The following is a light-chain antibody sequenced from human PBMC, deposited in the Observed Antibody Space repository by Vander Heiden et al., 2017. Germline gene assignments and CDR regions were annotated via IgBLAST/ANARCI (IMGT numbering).Light chain of an antibody. Sequence: IVFIQSPATLSLSLGERATSSCRVSQSVSSYLDWYQQKPVQAPRLLIYDASNRAPSNPARFSGSGSGRDFTRTISSLEREDFAGYYVQQRRSGLTFGGGTKVEIK. CDR2: DAS. J-gene: IGKJ4*01. CDR1: QSVSSY. V-gene: IGKV3-11*02. CDR3: QQRRSGLT.